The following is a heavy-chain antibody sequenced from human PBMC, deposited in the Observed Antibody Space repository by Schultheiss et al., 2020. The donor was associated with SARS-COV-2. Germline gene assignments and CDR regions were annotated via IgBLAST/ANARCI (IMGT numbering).Heavy chain of an antibody. CDR1: GGTFSSYA. J-gene: IGHJ4*02. Sequence: ASVKVSCKASGGTFSSYAISWVRQAPGQGLEWMGRISAYNGNTNYAQKLQGRVTMTTDTSTSTAYMELRSLRSDDTAVYYCARLVSGYFDYWGQGTLVTVSS. CDR3: ARLVSGYFDY. CDR2: ISAYNGNT. V-gene: IGHV1-18*01. D-gene: IGHD1-26*01.